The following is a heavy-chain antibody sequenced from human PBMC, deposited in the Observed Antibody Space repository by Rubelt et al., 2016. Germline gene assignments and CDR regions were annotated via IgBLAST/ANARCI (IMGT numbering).Heavy chain of an antibody. J-gene: IGHJ4*02. D-gene: IGHD2-2*01. CDR1: GFSFGIYS. V-gene: IGHV3-21*06. CDR2: IDNSGGRV. Sequence: GSLRLSCAASGFSFGIYSMIWIRQAPGKGLEWVSSIDNSGGRVFYADSVKGRFTNYRDNARNSLYLQMNSLRAEDTAVHYCARDTGYCSSTSCYARGFDYWGQGTLVTVSS. CDR3: ARDTGYCSSTSCYARGFDY.